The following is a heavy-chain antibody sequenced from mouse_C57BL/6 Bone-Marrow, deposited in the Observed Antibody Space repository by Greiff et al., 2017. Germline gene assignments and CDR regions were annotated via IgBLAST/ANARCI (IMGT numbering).Heavy chain of an antibody. Sequence: EVQLQESGPGLVKPSQSLSLTCSVTGYSITSGYYWNWIRQFPGNKLEWMGYISYDGSNNYNPSLKNRISITRDTSKNQFFLKLNSVTTEDTATYYCARGVWEAWFAYWGQGTLVTVSA. CDR1: GYSITSGYY. CDR3: ARGVWEAWFAY. CDR2: ISYDGSN. J-gene: IGHJ3*01. D-gene: IGHD4-1*01. V-gene: IGHV3-6*01.